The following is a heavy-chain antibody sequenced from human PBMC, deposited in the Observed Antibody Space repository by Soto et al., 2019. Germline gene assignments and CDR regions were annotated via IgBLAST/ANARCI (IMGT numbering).Heavy chain of an antibody. D-gene: IGHD3-22*01. V-gene: IGHV4-39*01. Sequence: SDTPSLTCSVTGGSIWSNVYYWGCTRQPPGKGLEWTATVHYSGSTYYTPSLKSRVTISADTSKNQFSLRLNSVTAADTAVYYCARQHYYDSSGYYTWNWGQGTLVS. J-gene: IGHJ4*02. CDR3: ARQHYYDSSGYYTWN. CDR1: GGSIWSNVYY. CDR2: VHYSGST.